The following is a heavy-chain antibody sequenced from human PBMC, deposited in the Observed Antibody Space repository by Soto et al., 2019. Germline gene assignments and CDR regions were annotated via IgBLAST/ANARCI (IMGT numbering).Heavy chain of an antibody. CDR1: GSTFDDYA. V-gene: IGHV3-9*01. CDR2: ISWNSASR. CDR3: ARDLGIQLFLYGVDV. D-gene: IGHD5-18*01. Sequence: SLRLSFAASGSTFDDYAMHWVRQAPGKGMEWGASISWNSASRGYVDSVKGRFTISRDNAKNSLYLQMNSLRAEDTAVYYCARDLGIQLFLYGVDVWGQGTTVTVSS. J-gene: IGHJ6*02.